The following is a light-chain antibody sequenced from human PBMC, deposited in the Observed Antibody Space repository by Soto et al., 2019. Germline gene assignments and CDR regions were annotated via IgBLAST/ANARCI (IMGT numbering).Light chain of an antibody. V-gene: IGKV1-5*01. CDR2: DAS. CDR1: QNINRL. CDR3: QQHYIHWT. Sequence: DIQVTQSPSTLSASVGYIVTITCRASQNINRLLAWYQQKPGKAPQLLIYDASTLESGVPSRFSGSGSGTEFTLSISSLQPDDFATYYCQQHYIHWTFGQGTKVDIK. J-gene: IGKJ1*01.